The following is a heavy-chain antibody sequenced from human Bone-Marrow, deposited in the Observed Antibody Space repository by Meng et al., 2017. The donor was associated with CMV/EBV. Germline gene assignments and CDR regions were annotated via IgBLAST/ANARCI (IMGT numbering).Heavy chain of an antibody. D-gene: IGHD3-16*02. CDR2: IYWNDDK. J-gene: IGHJ4*02. Sequence: SGPTLVKPTQTLTLTCTFSGFSPRTSGAGVGWMRQPPGKALEWLALIYWNDDKNYSPSLRGRLTMTKDTSRNLVVLKMTNMDPVDTATYYCAHGRRYYNYIWGSYRPVFDYWGQGILVTVSS. V-gene: IGHV2-5*01. CDR1: GFSPRTSGAG. CDR3: AHGRRYYNYIWGSYRPVFDY.